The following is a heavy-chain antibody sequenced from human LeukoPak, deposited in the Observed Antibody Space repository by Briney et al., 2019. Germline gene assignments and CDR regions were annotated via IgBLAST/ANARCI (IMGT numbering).Heavy chain of an antibody. CDR1: GYTFTNYG. J-gene: IGHJ4*02. CDR3: ARSLMAAPGIDY. D-gene: IGHD6-13*01. Sequence: AVKVSCKASGYTFTNYGISWVRQAPGQGLEWMGWISAYNGNTNYAQMLQGRVTMTTDTSTSTAYMELRSLRSDDTAVYFCARSLMAAPGIDYWGQGTLVTVSS. CDR2: ISAYNGNT. V-gene: IGHV1-18*01.